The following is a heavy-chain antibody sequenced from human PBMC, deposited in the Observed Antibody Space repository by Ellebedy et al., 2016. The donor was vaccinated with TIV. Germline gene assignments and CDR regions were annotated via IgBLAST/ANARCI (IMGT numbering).Heavy chain of an antibody. D-gene: IGHD6-13*01. CDR3: ARVPVLAAAGTTDY. J-gene: IGHJ4*02. CDR1: GFTFSDYY. V-gene: IGHV3-11*01. CDR2: ISGSSSPM. Sequence: GESLKISXAASGFTFSDYYMSWFRQAPGKGLEWVSYISGSSSPMHYADSVKGRFTISRDNPKNSLYLQMNSLRAEDTAIYYCARVPVLAAAGTTDYWGQGTLVTVSS.